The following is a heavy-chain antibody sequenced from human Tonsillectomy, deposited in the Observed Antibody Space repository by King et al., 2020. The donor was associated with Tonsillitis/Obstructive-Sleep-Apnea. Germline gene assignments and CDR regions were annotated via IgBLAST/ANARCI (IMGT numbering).Heavy chain of an antibody. V-gene: IGHV4-59*08. Sequence: QLQESGPGLVKPSETLSLTCTVSGDSISSYYWSWIRQPPGKGLEWIGYIYYSGSTKYNPSLQSRVTISVDTSKNQFSLKLSSVTAADTAVYYCARQYNVYNWFDPWGQGTLVTVSS. CDR1: GDSISSYY. D-gene: IGHD1-14*01. CDR3: ARQYNVYNWFDP. CDR2: IYYSGST. J-gene: IGHJ5*02.